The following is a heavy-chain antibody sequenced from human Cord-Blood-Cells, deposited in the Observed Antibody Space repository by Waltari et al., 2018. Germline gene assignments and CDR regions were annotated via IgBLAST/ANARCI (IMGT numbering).Heavy chain of an antibody. Sequence: QVQLVQSGAEVKKPGASVKVSCKASGYTFTSYDINWVRQATGQGLEWMGWMNPNSGNTGYAQKFQGRVTITRNTSISTAYMELSSLRSEDTAVYYCARESYDSSGYYYWFDPWGQGTLVTVSS. J-gene: IGHJ5*02. V-gene: IGHV1-8*03. CDR3: ARESYDSSGYYYWFDP. D-gene: IGHD3-22*01. CDR2: MNPNSGNT. CDR1: GYTFTSYD.